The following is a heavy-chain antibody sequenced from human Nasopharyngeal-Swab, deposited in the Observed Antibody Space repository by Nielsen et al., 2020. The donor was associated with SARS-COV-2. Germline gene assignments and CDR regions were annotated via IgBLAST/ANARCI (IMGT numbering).Heavy chain of an antibody. CDR1: GGSISSSSYY. J-gene: IGHJ3*02. CDR3: ASLEMATIKGYDAFDI. D-gene: IGHD5-24*01. CDR2: IYYSGST. V-gene: IGHV4-39*01. Sequence: SETLSLTCTVSGGSISSSSYYWGWIRQPPGKGLEWIGSIYYSGSTYYNPSLKSRVTISVDTSKNQFSLKLSSVTAADTAVYYCASLEMATIKGYDAFDIWGQGTMVTVSS.